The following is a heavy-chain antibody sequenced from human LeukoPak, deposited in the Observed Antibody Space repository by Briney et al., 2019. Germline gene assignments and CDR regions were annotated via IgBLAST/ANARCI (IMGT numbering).Heavy chain of an antibody. D-gene: IGHD3-9*01. CDR1: GFTFGSYA. J-gene: IGHJ4*02. V-gene: IGHV3-23*01. Sequence: GWSLRLSCAASGFTFGSYAMSWVRQATGKGLEWASAVSRSGGRTYYAESVKGRFTISRDNSKITLYLQMKSLRAEDTAVYYCAKEAYDILTAYVDYWGQGTLVTVSS. CDR2: VSRSGGRT. CDR3: AKEAYDILTAYVDY.